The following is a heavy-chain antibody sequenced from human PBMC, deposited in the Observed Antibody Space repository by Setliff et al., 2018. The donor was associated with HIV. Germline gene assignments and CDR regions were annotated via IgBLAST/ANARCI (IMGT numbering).Heavy chain of an antibody. CDR1: GGTFSSYA. D-gene: IGHD3-22*01. J-gene: IGHJ4*02. Sequence: GASVKVSCKASGGTFSSYAISWVRQAPGQGLEWMGGIIPILGIANYAQKFQGRVTITAVESTSTAYMELSSLRSEDTAVYYCARDYSPTFYYYDSSGTFDYWGQGTLVTSPQ. CDR2: IIPILGIA. CDR3: ARDYSPTFYYYDSSGTFDY. V-gene: IGHV1-69*10.